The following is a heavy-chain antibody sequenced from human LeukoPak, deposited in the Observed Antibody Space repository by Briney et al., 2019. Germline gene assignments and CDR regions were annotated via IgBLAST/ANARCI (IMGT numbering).Heavy chain of an antibody. V-gene: IGHV3-53*01. J-gene: IGHJ3*02. Sequence: GGSLRLSCAASGFPVSDNYMTWVRQAPGKGLEWVSLISNGGNTYYEDSVTGRFTISRDISQNMLYLQMNSLRAEDTAVYYCARGGALDIWGQGTMVIVS. CDR3: ARGGALDI. D-gene: IGHD4/OR15-4a*01. CDR2: ISNGGNT. CDR1: GFPVSDNY.